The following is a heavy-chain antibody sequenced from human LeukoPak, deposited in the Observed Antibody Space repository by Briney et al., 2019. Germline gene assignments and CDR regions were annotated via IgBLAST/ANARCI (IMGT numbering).Heavy chain of an antibody. CDR1: GYTFTSYY. V-gene: IGHV1-46*03. D-gene: IGHD6-19*01. J-gene: IGHJ4*02. Sequence: ASVKVSCKASGYTFTSYYMHWVRQAPGQGLEWMGIINPSGGSTSYAQKFQGRVTMTRNTSISTAYMELSSLRSEDTAVYYCARGGYSSGWHPDWGQGTLVTVSS. CDR2: INPSGGST. CDR3: ARGGYSSGWHPD.